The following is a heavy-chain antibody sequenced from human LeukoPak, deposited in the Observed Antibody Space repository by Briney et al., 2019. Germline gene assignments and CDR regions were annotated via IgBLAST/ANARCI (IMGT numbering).Heavy chain of an antibody. CDR1: GGSISSYH. V-gene: IGHV4-59*01. Sequence: SETLSLTCTVSGGSISSYHWSWIRQPPGKGLECIGYIYYSGSTNYNPSLKSRVTISVDTSKTQFSLKLNSVTAADTAVYYCARLGSSWSTNFYYYIEVWGKGTTVTVSS. CDR3: ARLGSSWSTNFYYYIEV. D-gene: IGHD6-13*01. CDR2: IYYSGST. J-gene: IGHJ6*03.